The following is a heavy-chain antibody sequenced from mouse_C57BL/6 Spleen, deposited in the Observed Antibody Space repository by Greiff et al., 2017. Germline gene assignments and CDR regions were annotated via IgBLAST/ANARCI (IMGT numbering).Heavy chain of an antibody. CDR2: ILPGNGST. J-gene: IGHJ3*01. CDR3: ARADKAY. CDR1: GYTFTGYW. V-gene: IGHV1-9*01. Sequence: QVQLQQSGAELMKPGASVKLSCKATGYTFTGYWIEWVKQRPGHGLEWLGKILPGNGSTNYNEKFKGKATLPADTSSTTAYMQLSSLTTEDAANYYCARADKAYWGQGTLVTVSA.